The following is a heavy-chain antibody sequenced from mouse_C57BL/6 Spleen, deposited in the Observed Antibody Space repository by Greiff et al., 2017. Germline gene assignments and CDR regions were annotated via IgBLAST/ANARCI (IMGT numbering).Heavy chain of an antibody. CDR1: GFTFSDYG. J-gene: IGHJ2*01. CDR3: ARVAAARGYFDY. V-gene: IGHV5-17*01. Sequence: VQLKESGGGLVKPGGSLKLSCAASGFTFSDYGMHWVRQAPEKGLEWVAYISSGSSTIYYADTVKGRFTISRDNAKNTLFLQMTSLRSEDTAMYYCARVAAARGYFDYWGQGTTLTVSS. D-gene: IGHD6-1*01. CDR2: ISSGSSTI.